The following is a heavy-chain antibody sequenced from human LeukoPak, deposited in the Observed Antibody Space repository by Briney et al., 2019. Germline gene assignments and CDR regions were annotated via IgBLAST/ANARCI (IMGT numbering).Heavy chain of an antibody. V-gene: IGHV3-23*01. J-gene: IGHJ4*02. Sequence: PGGSLRLSCAASGFTFSSYAMSWVRQAPGKGLERVSASSGSGDSTYYGDSVKGRFTISRDNSKNTLYLQMNSLRAEDTAVYYCAKTRPLDSSSWSHGDYWGQGTLVTVSS. CDR3: AKTRPLDSSSWSHGDY. CDR2: SSGSGDST. CDR1: GFTFSSYA. D-gene: IGHD6-13*01.